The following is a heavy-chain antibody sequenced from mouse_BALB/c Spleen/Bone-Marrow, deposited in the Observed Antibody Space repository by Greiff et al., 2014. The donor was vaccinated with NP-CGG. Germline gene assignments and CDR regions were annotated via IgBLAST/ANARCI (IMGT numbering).Heavy chain of an antibody. CDR1: GFTFSSYA. J-gene: IGHJ2*01. Sequence: EVQLVESGGGLVKPGGSLKLSCAASGFTFSSYAVSWVRQSPEKRLEWVAEISSGGSYTYYPDTVTGRFTISRDNAKNTLYLEMSSLRSEDTAMYYCARDRGYFDYWGQGTTLTVSS. CDR2: ISSGGSYT. CDR3: ARDRGYFDY. D-gene: IGHD3-1*01. V-gene: IGHV5-9-4*01.